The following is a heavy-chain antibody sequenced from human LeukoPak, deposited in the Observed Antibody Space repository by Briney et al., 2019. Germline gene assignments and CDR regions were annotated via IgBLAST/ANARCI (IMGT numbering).Heavy chain of an antibody. J-gene: IGHJ4*02. CDR3: ARGGDSGWYFDY. CDR1: GFIFSTYS. Sequence: QPGGSLRLSCAASGFIFSTYSMSWVRQAPGKGLEWVGRTRNKANSYTTEYAASVKGRFTISRDDSKNSLFLQMNSLKTEDTAVYYCARGGDSGWYFDYWGQGTLVTVSS. D-gene: IGHD2-21*02. V-gene: IGHV3-72*01. CDR2: TRNKANSYTT.